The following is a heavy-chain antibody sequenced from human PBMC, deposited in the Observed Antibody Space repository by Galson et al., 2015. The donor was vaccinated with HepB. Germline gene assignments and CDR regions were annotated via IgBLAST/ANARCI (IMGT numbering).Heavy chain of an antibody. CDR1: GFMFNYYS. J-gene: IGHJ6*02. D-gene: IGHD1-14*01. V-gene: IGHV3-21*01. Sequence: SLRLSCAASGFMFNYYSMNWVRQAPGKGLEWVSSITSSSYIDYADSVKGRFTISRDNAKNSLYLQMNSLRAEDTAVYYCARDASSGDRVHYYGMDVWGQGTAVTVSS. CDR2: ITSSSYI. CDR3: ARDASSGDRVHYYGMDV.